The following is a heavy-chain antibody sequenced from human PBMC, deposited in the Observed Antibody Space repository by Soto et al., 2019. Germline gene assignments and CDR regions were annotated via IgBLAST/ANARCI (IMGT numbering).Heavy chain of an antibody. Sequence: QVQLQESGPGLVKPSQTLSLTCTVSGGSIIDGQTYLNWIRQHPERGLEWMGYINYRGTINYSPALKSRLLISIDTSKSQFSLRLTSVTAADTSVYYCARDAPGVAPAWGQGTRVTVSS. CDR2: INYRGTI. CDR1: GGSIIDGQTY. CDR3: ARDAPGVAPA. J-gene: IGHJ5*02. D-gene: IGHD2-15*01. V-gene: IGHV4-31*03.